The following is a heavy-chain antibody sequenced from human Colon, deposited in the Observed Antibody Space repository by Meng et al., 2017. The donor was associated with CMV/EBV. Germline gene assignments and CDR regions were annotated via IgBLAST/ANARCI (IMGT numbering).Heavy chain of an antibody. Sequence: GGSLRLSCAASGFTFSSYSMNWVRQAPGKGLEWVSTISGSGGSTYYADSVKGRFTISRDNSKNTLYLQMNSLRAEDTAVYYCAKGLGVATANWFDPWGQGTLVTVSS. CDR1: GFTFSSYS. J-gene: IGHJ5*02. D-gene: IGHD3-3*01. V-gene: IGHV3-23*01. CDR3: AKGLGVATANWFDP. CDR2: ISGSGGST.